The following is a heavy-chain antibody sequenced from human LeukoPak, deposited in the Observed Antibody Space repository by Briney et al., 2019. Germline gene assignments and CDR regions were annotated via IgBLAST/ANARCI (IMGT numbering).Heavy chain of an antibody. J-gene: IGHJ4*02. Sequence: ASVKVSCKASGYTFTTYGISWVRQAPGQGLEWMGGIIPIFGTANYAQKFQGGVTITADESTSTAYMELSSLRSEDTAVYYCARLDSFRLPGNYWGQGTLVTVSS. D-gene: IGHD1-14*01. CDR1: GYTFTTYG. CDR3: ARLDSFRLPGNY. V-gene: IGHV1-69*13. CDR2: IIPIFGTA.